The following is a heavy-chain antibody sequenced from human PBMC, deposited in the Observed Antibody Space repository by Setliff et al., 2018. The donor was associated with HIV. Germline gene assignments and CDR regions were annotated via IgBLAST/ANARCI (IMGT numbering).Heavy chain of an antibody. J-gene: IGHJ4*02. CDR2: INPNMGDT. D-gene: IGHD3-9*01. Sequence: ASVKVSCKASGYKSTGHHIQWMRQAPGQGLEWMGRINPNMGDTQYAQKFQGRIIITRDTSINTVYMELSSLTSDDTALYYCARQDIPTGYYLFDYWGQGTQVTVSS. V-gene: IGHV1-2*06. CDR3: ARQDIPTGYYLFDY. CDR1: GYKSTGHH.